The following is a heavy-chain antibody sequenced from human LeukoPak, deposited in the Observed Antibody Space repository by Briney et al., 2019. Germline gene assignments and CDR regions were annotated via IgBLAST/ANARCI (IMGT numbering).Heavy chain of an antibody. CDR3: ARVGDCSSTSCPDY. CDR2: ISSSSSYI. D-gene: IGHD2-2*01. CDR1: GFTFSSYS. J-gene: IGHJ4*02. V-gene: IGHV3-21*01. Sequence: GGSLRLSCAASGFTFSSYSMNWVRQAPGKGLEWVSSISSSSSYIYYADSVKGRFTISRDNAKNSLYLQMNSLRAEDTAVYYCARVGDCSSTSCPDYWGQGTLVTVSS.